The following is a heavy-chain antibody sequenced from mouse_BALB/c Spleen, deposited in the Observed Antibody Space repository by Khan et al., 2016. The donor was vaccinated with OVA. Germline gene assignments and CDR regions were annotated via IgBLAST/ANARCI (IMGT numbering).Heavy chain of an antibody. Sequence: EVGLVESGGDLVRPGGSLQLSCTASGFTFSSYSMSWVRQTPDKRLEWVATISSDGDYTYYPDNVKGRFTISRDNARNTLYLQMSSLKSEDTAMYYCASHLTGSFAYWGQGTLVTVSA. CDR1: GFTFSSYS. V-gene: IGHV5-6*01. D-gene: IGHD4-1*01. CDR2: ISSDGDYT. CDR3: ASHLTGSFAY. J-gene: IGHJ3*01.